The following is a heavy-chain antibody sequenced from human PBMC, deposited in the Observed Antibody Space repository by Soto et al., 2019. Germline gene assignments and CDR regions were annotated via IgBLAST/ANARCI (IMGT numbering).Heavy chain of an antibody. Sequence: SETLSLTCSVSYGSVNSGNYYWSWIRQPPGKGLEWIGHIYYIGTTDYNPSLKSRVTISVDTSKNQFSLKVTSVTAADTAVYFCAREEKQLSRYGGDFDYWGQGILVTVSS. CDR3: AREEKQLSRYGGDFDY. D-gene: IGHD3-16*01. J-gene: IGHJ4*02. CDR1: YGSVNSGNYY. CDR2: IYYIGTT. V-gene: IGHV4-61*01.